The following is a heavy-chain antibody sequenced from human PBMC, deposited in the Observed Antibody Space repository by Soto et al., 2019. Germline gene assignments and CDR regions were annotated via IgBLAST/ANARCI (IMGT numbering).Heavy chain of an antibody. CDR2: IYYSGST. CDR1: GGSISSGDYY. D-gene: IGHD5-12*01. V-gene: IGHV4-30-4*01. CDR3: ARAGLRPYYYYYGMDV. Sequence: QVQLQESGPGLVKPSQTLSLTCTVSGGSISSGDYYWSWIRQPPGKGLEWIGYIYYSGSTYYNPSLKSRVTISVDTSKNQFSLKLSSVTAADTAVYYCARAGLRPYYYYYGMDVWGQGTTVTVSS. J-gene: IGHJ6*02.